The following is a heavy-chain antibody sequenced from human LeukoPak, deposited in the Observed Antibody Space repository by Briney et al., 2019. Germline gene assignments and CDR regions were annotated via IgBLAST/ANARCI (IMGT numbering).Heavy chain of an antibody. CDR1: EFIVSINY. J-gene: IGHJ4*02. V-gene: IGHV3-53*01. D-gene: IGHD3-22*01. CDR3: AKGLPYESRAYYDRLFDE. CDR2: IYSRGDT. Sequence: GGSLRLSCAASEFIVSINYMTWVRQAPGKGLEWVSLIYSRGDTKYADSVKGRFTISRDNSKNTLYLQMNSLRVEDTAVYYCAKGLPYESRAYYDRLFDEWGQGTLVTVSS.